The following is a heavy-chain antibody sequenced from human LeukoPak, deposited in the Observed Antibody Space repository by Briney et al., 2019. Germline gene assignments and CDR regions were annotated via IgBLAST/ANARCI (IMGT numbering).Heavy chain of an antibody. V-gene: IGHV3-7*01. CDR2: IKEDERDK. CDR1: GFTFSNYW. CDR3: ARYPMEV. Sequence: GGSLRLSCAASGFTFSNYWMMWVRQASGKGLEWVANIKEDERDKYYVDSVKGRFSISRDNAKNSLYLQMNSLRSEDTAVYYCARYPMEVWGQGTTVTVSS. J-gene: IGHJ6*02.